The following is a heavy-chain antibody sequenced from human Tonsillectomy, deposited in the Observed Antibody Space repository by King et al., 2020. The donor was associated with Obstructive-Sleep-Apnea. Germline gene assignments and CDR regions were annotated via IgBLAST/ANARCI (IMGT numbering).Heavy chain of an antibody. CDR3: ARLYYYDSSGYYLFEASREGFFPHFDY. CDR1: GYSFTSYW. D-gene: IGHD3-22*01. Sequence: VQLVESGAEVKKPGESLKISCKGSGYSFTSYWIGWVRQMPGKGLEWMGIIYPGDSDSRYSPSFQGQVTISADKSISTAYLQWSSLKASDTAMYYCARLYYYDSSGYYLFEASREGFFPHFDYWGQGTLVTVSS. V-gene: IGHV5-51*01. J-gene: IGHJ4*02. CDR2: IYPGDSDS.